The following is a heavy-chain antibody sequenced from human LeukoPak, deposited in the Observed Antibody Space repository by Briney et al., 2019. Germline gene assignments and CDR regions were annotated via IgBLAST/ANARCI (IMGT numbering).Heavy chain of an antibody. V-gene: IGHV4-34*01. CDR1: GGSFSGYY. Sequence: SETLSLTCAVYGGSFSGYYWSWIRQPPGKGLEWIGEINHSGSTNYNPSLKSRVTISVDTSKNQFSLKLSSVTAADTAVYYCARVNPGIVGATVDYWGQGTLVTVSS. CDR2: INHSGST. D-gene: IGHD1-26*01. J-gene: IGHJ4*02. CDR3: ARVNPGIVGATVDY.